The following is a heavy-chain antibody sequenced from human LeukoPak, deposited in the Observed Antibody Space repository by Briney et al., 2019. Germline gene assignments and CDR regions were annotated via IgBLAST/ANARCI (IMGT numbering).Heavy chain of an antibody. Sequence: GGSLRLSCATSGFTFNIYAMNWVRQAPGKGLEWVSTISATGLTTHYADSVKGRFTISRDNSKNTLFLQMNSLRAEDTAVYYCAKVTMSYFDYWGQGTLVTVSS. J-gene: IGHJ4*02. CDR1: GFTFNIYA. D-gene: IGHD3-22*01. CDR3: AKVTMSYFDY. CDR2: ISATGLTT. V-gene: IGHV3-23*01.